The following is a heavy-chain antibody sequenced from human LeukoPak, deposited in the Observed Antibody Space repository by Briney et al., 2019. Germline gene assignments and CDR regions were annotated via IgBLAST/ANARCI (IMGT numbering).Heavy chain of an antibody. V-gene: IGHV4-39*01. CDR1: GGSISSSSYY. Sequence: PPETLSLTCTVSGGSISSSSYYWGWIRQPPGKGLEWIGSIYYSGSTYYNPSLKSRVTISVDTSKNQFSLKLSSVTAADTAVYYCARLWFGDPNWFDPWGQGTLVTVSS. D-gene: IGHD3-10*01. CDR2: IYYSGST. CDR3: ARLWFGDPNWFDP. J-gene: IGHJ5*02.